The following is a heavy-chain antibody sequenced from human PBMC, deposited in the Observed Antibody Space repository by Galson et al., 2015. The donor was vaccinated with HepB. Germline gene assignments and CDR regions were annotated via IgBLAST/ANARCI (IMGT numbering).Heavy chain of an antibody. CDR3: AREYRVAGGEYFQH. Sequence: CAISGDSVSSNSAAWNWIRQSPSRGLEWLGRTYYRSKWYNDYAVSVKSRITINPDTSKNQFSLQLNSVTPEGTAVYYCAREYRVAGGEYFQHWGQGTLVTVSS. J-gene: IGHJ1*01. V-gene: IGHV6-1*01. CDR2: TYYRSKWYN. CDR1: GDSVSSNSAA. D-gene: IGHD6-19*01.